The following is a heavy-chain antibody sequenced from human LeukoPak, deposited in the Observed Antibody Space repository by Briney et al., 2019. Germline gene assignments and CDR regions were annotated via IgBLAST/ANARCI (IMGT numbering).Heavy chain of an antibody. J-gene: IGHJ4*02. Sequence: SETLSLTCTVSGYSISSGYYWGWIRQPPGKGLEWIGNIYPSGTTYYNPSLKTRVTISVDKSKNQFSLKLSSVTAADTAVYYCARGGDYDSSGYYFDYWGQGTLVTVSS. CDR3: ARGGDYDSSGYYFDY. D-gene: IGHD3-22*01. V-gene: IGHV4-38-2*02. CDR1: GYSISSGYY. CDR2: IYPSGTT.